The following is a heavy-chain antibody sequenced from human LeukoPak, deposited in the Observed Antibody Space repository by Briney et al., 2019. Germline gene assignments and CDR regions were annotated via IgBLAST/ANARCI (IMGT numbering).Heavy chain of an antibody. CDR2: IYYSGST. V-gene: IGHV4-59*12. CDR3: ARTSYVANPKYIGMDV. CDR1: GGSISSYY. D-gene: IGHD4-23*01. J-gene: IGHJ6*02. Sequence: SETLSLTCTVSGGSISSYYWSWIRQPPGKGLEWIGYIYYSGSTNYNPSLKSRVTISVDTSKNQFSLRLSSVTPEDTAVYYCARTSYVANPKYIGMDVWGQGTTVTVSS.